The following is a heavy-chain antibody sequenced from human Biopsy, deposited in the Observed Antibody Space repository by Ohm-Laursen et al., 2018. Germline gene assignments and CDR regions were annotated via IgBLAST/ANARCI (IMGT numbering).Heavy chain of an antibody. CDR3: ARSPGRDRMDV. CDR2: INVYSNKK. V-gene: IGHV3-48*04. J-gene: IGHJ6*02. Sequence: GSLRLSCAASEFTFSGYSMNWVRQAPGRGLEWVSYINVYSNKKYYADSVKDRFIVSRDNDKNSLYLQMNSLRAEDTAVYHCARSPGRDRMDVWGQGTTVIVSS. CDR1: EFTFSGYS. D-gene: IGHD1-14*01.